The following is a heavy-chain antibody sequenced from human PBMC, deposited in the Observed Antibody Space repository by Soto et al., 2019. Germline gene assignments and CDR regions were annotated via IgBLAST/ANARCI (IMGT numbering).Heavy chain of an antibody. CDR3: ARDYDFWSGYYTFGAMGY. J-gene: IGHJ4*02. Sequence: ASVKVSCKASGYTFTSYGISWVRQAPGQGLEWMGWISAYNGNTNYAQKLQGRVTMTTDTSTSTAYMELRSLRSDDTAVYYCARDYDFWSGYYTFGAMGYWGQGTLVTVSS. V-gene: IGHV1-18*01. CDR2: ISAYNGNT. D-gene: IGHD3-3*01. CDR1: GYTFTSYG.